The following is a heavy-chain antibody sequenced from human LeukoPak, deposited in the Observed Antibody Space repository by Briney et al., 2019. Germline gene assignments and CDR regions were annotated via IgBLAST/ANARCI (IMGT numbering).Heavy chain of an antibody. Sequence: GGSLRLSCEASGFTFSNSWMTWVCQTPGKGLEWVANIKTDGSEKYYVDSVRGRFTISRDNAKNSLYLQMNSLRAEDTAVYYCAREKWSAYDYWGQGTLVTVSS. D-gene: IGHD2-8*01. CDR2: IKTDGSEK. J-gene: IGHJ4*02. CDR3: AREKWSAYDY. CDR1: GFTFSNSW. V-gene: IGHV3-7*01.